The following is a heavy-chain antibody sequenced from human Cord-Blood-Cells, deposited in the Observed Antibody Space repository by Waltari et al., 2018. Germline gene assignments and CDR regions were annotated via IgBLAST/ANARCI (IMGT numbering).Heavy chain of an antibody. J-gene: IGHJ4*02. D-gene: IGHD1-20*01. Sequence: QLQLQESGPGLVKPSESLSLTCLVSGGSISSSSYHMGWIRQPPGKGLEWIGSIYYSGSTYYNPSLKSRVTISVDTSKNQFSLKLSSVTAADTAVYYCARQDNWNYFDYWGQGTLVTVSS. CDR2: IYYSGST. CDR1: GGSISSSSYH. V-gene: IGHV4-39*01. CDR3: ARQDNWNYFDY.